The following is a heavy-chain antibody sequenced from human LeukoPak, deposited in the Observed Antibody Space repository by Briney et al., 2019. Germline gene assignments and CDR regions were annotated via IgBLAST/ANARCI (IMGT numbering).Heavy chain of an antibody. V-gene: IGHV4-4*07. CDR2: IYTSGST. CDR1: GGSISSYY. Sequence: SETLSLTCTVSGGSISSYYWSWIRQPAGKGLEWIGRIYTSGSTNYNPSLKSRVTMSVDTSKNQFSLKLSSVTAADTAVYYCSRRGYSYGYYYFDYWGQGTLVTVSS. J-gene: IGHJ4*02. CDR3: SRRGYSYGYYYFDY. D-gene: IGHD5-18*01.